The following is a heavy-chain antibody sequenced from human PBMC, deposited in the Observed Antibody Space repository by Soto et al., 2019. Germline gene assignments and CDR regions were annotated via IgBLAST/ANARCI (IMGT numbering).Heavy chain of an antibody. CDR3: AGVSRKIFGVVIEAFDI. Sequence: GGSLRLSCAASGFTFSDYYMSWIRQAPGKGLEWVSYISSSGSTIYYADSVKGRFTISRDNAKNSLYLQMNSLRAEDTAVYYCAGVSRKIFGVVIEAFDIWGQGTMVTVSS. J-gene: IGHJ3*02. CDR1: GFTFSDYY. V-gene: IGHV3-11*01. CDR2: ISSSGSTI. D-gene: IGHD3-3*01.